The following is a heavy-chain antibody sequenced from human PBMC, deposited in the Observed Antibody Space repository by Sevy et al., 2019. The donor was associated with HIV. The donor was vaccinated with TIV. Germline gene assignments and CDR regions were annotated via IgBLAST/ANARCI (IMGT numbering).Heavy chain of an antibody. D-gene: IGHD6-6*01. V-gene: IGHV1-18*01. Sequence: ATVKVSCKASGYTFTSYGISWVRQAPGQGLEWMGWISAYNGNTNYAQKLQGRVTMTTDTSTSTAYMELRSLRSDDTAMYYCARYPILAAARPDRCFDYWGQGTQVTVSS. CDR3: ARYPILAAARPDRCFDY. CDR2: ISAYNGNT. CDR1: GYTFTSYG. J-gene: IGHJ4*02.